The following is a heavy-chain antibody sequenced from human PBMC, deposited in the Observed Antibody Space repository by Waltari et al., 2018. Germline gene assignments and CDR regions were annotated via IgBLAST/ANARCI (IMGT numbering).Heavy chain of an antibody. V-gene: IGHV4-4*02. CDR3: ARDRGRGLYLDT. CDR1: GDSISTSDY. CDR2: VRGDGKT. D-gene: IGHD1-1*01. Sequence: QLQLQESGPGLVKPSGTLSLISAVSGDSISTSDYWSWVRQPPGKGLEWIGQVRGDGKTNYNPSFASRVTMSLDTSTYHFALKLTSATAADTALYYCARDRGRGLYLDTWGQGTLVTVSP. J-gene: IGHJ4*02.